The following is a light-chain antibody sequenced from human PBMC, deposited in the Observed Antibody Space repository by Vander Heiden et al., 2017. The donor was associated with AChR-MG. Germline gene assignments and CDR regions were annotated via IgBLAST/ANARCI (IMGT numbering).Light chain of an antibody. Sequence: SYELTQPPSVSVSPGQTARITCSGDALPKKYAYWYQQKSGQAPVLLIYEDNKRPSGIPERFSGSSSGTVATLTISGAQVEDEADYYCYSTDSSGDYYVFGSGTKVTVL. CDR1: ALPKKY. CDR2: EDN. CDR3: YSTDSSGDYYV. J-gene: IGLJ1*01. V-gene: IGLV3-10*01.